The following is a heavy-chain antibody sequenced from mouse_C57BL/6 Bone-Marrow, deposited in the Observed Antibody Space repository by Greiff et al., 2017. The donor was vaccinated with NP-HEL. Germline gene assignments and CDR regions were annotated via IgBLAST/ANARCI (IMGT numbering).Heavy chain of an antibody. CDR3: VRGSPFCWYFDV. CDR1: GFTFNTYA. D-gene: IGHD6-2*01. Sequence: EVKLMESGGGLVQPKGSLKLSCAASGFTFNTYAMHWVRQAPGKGLEWVARIRSKSSNNATYYADSVKDRVTISRDDSQSMLYLQMNNLKTEDTAMYYCVRGSPFCWYFDVWGTGTTVTVSS. CDR2: IRSKSSNNAT. J-gene: IGHJ1*03. V-gene: IGHV10-3*01.